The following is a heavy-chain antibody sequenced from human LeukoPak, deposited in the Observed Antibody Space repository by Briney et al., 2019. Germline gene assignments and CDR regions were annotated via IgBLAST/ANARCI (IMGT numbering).Heavy chain of an antibody. Sequence: GGSLRLSCAASGFTFSAYAMSWVRQAPGKGPEWVSSISGGDDNTYHADSVKGRFTISRDSSKNTLYLQMNSLRAEDTAIYYCAKGRWLQLPSSYFDYWGQGTLVTVSS. V-gene: IGHV3-23*01. CDR1: GFTFSAYA. D-gene: IGHD5-24*01. CDR3: AKGRWLQLPSSYFDY. J-gene: IGHJ4*02. CDR2: ISGGDDNT.